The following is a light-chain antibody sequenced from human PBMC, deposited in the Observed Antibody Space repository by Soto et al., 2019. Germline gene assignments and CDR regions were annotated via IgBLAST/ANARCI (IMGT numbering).Light chain of an antibody. V-gene: IGLV3-1*01. CDR2: QHS. Sequence: SYELTQPPSVSVSPGQTANITCSGDKLGDKYACWYQQRPGQSPVLVIYQHSKRPSGIPERFSGSNSGNTATLTISGTQAMDEADYYCQAWDSSTANVVFGGGTQLPS. CDR1: KLGDKY. J-gene: IGLJ2*01. CDR3: QAWDSSTANVV.